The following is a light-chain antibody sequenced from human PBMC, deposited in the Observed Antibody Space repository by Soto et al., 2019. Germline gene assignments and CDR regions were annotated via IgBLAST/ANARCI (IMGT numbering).Light chain of an antibody. CDR2: DAS. CDR1: QSVSSY. Sequence: TQSPATLSLSPGERATLSCRASQSVSSYLAWYQQKPGQAPRLLIYDASNRATGIPARFSGSGSGTDFTLTISSLEPEDFAVYYCQQRSNWLTFGGGTTVDIK. CDR3: QQRSNWLT. V-gene: IGKV3-11*01. J-gene: IGKJ4*01.